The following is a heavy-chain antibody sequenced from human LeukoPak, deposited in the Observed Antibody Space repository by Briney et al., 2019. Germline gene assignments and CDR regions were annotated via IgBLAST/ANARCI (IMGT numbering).Heavy chain of an antibody. J-gene: IGHJ4*02. CDR2: IWYDGSNK. CDR1: GFTFSSYG. V-gene: IGHV3-33*01. CDR3: ARDNTALDY. D-gene: IGHD5-18*01. Sequence: GRSLRLSCAASGFTFSSYGMHWVRQAPGKGLEWVAVIWYDGSNKYCADSVKGRFTISRDNSKNTLYLQMNSLRGEDTAVYYCARDNTALDYWGQGTLVTVSS.